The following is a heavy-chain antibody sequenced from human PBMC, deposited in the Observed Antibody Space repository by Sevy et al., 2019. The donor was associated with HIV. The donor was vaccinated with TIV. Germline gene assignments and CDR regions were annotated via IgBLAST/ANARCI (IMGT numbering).Heavy chain of an antibody. Sequence: ASVKVSCKASGYTFTSYGISWVRQAPGQGLEWMGWISAYNGNTNYAQKLQGRVTMTTDTSTSTAYMELRSLRSDDTAVYYCARVHGGALNWNYGGSGWFDPWGQGTLVTVSS. CDR2: ISAYNGNT. D-gene: IGHD1-7*01. V-gene: IGHV1-18*01. CDR3: ARVHGGALNWNYGGSGWFDP. J-gene: IGHJ5*02. CDR1: GYTFTSYG.